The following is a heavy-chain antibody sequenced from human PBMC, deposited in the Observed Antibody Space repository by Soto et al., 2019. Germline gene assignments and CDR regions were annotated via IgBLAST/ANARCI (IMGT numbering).Heavy chain of an antibody. Sequence: PSETRSLTCAVSGGSIISNYWWGWLRHAPGEGLVWMGSIYHSGTTYYNPSAESRVIISVETSQSRFDVRLTSVTTADAAVYYCGRGKTQYFSDLWSQGNVVTVSS. CDR1: GGSIISNYW. V-gene: IGHV4-38-2*01. J-gene: IGHJ4*02. D-gene: IGHD2-15*01. CDR3: GRGKTQYFSDL. CDR2: IYHSGTT.